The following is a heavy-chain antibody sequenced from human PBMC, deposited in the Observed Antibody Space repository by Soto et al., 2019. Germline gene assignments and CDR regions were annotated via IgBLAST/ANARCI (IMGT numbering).Heavy chain of an antibody. CDR2: INAGNGNT. CDR1: GYGLASYA. CDR3: AKDQVQLWFRGFDY. D-gene: IGHD5-18*01. J-gene: IGHJ4*02. Sequence: SANFSCKECGYGLASYARQWVRQAPGQRLEWMGWINAGNGNTKYSQKFQGRVTITRDTSASTAYMELGSLRSEDTAVYYCAKDQVQLWFRGFDYLGQGTPVTVS. V-gene: IGHV1-3*01.